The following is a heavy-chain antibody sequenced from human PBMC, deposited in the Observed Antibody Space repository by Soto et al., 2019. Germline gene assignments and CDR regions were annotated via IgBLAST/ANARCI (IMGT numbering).Heavy chain of an antibody. CDR2: ISSSSSTI. CDR1: GFTFSSYS. CDR3: ARGAYLNWFDP. J-gene: IGHJ5*02. Sequence: GGSLRLSCAASGFTFSSYSMNWVRQAPGKGLEWVSYISSSSSTIYYADSVKGRFTISRDNAKNSLCLQMNSLRAEDTAVYYCARGAYLNWFDPWGQGTLVTVSS. V-gene: IGHV3-48*01.